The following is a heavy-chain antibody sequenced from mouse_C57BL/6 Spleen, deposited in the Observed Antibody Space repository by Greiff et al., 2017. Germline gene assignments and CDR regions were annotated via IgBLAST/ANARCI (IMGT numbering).Heavy chain of an antibody. V-gene: IGHV1-15*01. CDR1: GYTFTDYE. Sequence: QVQLQQSGAELVRPGASVTLSCKASGYTFTDYEMHWVKQTPVHGLEWIGAIDPETGGTAYNQKFKGKAILTADKSSSTAYMERRSLTSEDSAVYYCTSSGCSYEYDRVGYWGQGALVTASA. D-gene: IGHD2-4*01. J-gene: IGHJ3*01. CDR2: IDPETGGT. CDR3: TSSGCSYEYDRVGY.